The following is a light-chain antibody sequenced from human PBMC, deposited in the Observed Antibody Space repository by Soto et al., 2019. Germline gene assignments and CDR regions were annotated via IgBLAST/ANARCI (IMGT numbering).Light chain of an antibody. J-gene: IGKJ2*01. V-gene: IGKV3D-20*01. CDR3: QQYGSSNPYT. CDR2: DAS. CDR1: QTVSSRY. Sequence: EIVLTQSPATLSVSLGESATLSCGASQTVSSRYLAWYQQRPGLAPRLLMYDASSGAAGIPDRFSGSGSERVFTLTISRLEPEDSAVYYCQQYGSSNPYTFGQGTKLEIK.